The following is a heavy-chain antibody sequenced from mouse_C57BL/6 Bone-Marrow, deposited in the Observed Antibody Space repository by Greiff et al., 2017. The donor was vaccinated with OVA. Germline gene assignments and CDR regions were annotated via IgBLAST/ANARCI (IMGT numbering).Heavy chain of an antibody. V-gene: IGHV1-64*01. CDR2: IHPNSGST. J-gene: IGHJ2*01. CDR3: ARSTYYDPFDY. D-gene: IGHD2-4*01. CDR1: GYTFTSYW. Sequence: QVQLQQPGAELVKPGASVKLSCKASGYTFTSYWMHWVKQRPGQGLEWIGMIHPNSGSTNYNEKFKSKATLTVYKSSSTAYMQLSSLTSEDSAVYYCARSTYYDPFDYWGQGTTLTVSS.